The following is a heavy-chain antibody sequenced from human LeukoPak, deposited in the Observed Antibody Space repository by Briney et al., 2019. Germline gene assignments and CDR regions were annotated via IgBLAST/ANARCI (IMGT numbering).Heavy chain of an antibody. CDR1: GFTFSSYD. V-gene: IGHV3-13*01. CDR3: ARGPRYSSSSPDYYYYYGMDV. CDR2: TGTAGDT. J-gene: IGHJ6*02. D-gene: IGHD6-13*01. Sequence: GGSLRLSCAASGFTFSSYDMHWVRQATGKGLEWVSATGTAGDTYYPGSVKGRFTISRENAKNSLYLQMNSLRAGDTAVYYCARGPRYSSSSPDYYYYYGMDVWGQGTTVTVSS.